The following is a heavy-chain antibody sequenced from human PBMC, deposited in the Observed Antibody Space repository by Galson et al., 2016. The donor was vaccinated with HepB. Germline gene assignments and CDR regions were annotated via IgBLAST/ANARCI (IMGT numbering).Heavy chain of an antibody. Sequence: SETLSLTCTVSGGSISSYSWSWIRQPAGKGLGWLGRIYTSGSTNYNPYLKSRVTMSVDTSKNQFSLKLSSVTAPDTALYFCAIDCTGGTCQFARHVAFDIWGQGTMVTVSS. D-gene: IGHD2-8*02. CDR2: IYTSGST. CDR3: AIDCTGGTCQFARHVAFDI. CDR1: GGSISSYS. J-gene: IGHJ3*02. V-gene: IGHV4-4*07.